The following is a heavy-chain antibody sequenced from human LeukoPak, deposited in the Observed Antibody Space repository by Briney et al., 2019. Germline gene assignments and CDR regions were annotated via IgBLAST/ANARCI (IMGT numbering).Heavy chain of an antibody. CDR3: AKDSGSSWFEGRDY. Sequence: GGSLRLSCAASGFAFSSYAMSWVRQAPGKGLEWVSAISGSGGSTYYADSVKGRFTISRDNSKDTLYLQMNSLRAEDTALYYCAKDSGSSWFEGRDYWGQGTLVTVSS. CDR2: ISGSGGST. V-gene: IGHV3-23*01. D-gene: IGHD6-13*01. CDR1: GFAFSSYA. J-gene: IGHJ4*02.